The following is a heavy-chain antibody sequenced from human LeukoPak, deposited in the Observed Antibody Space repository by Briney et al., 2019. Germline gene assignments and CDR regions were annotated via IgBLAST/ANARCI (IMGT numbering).Heavy chain of an antibody. D-gene: IGHD4-17*01. V-gene: IGHV3-30*04. Sequence: PGGSLRLSCAASRFTFRSYKMNWVRQAPGKGLEWVAVISYDGSNKYYADSVKGRFTISRDNSKNTLYLQMNSLRAEDTAVYYCARDGGYAVTKGGWFDPWGQGTLVTVSS. CDR3: ARDGGYAVTKGGWFDP. CDR2: ISYDGSNK. J-gene: IGHJ5*02. CDR1: RFTFRSYK.